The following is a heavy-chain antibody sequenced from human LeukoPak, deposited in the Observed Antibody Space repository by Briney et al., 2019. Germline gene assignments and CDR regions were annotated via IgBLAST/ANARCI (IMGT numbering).Heavy chain of an antibody. CDR2: ITSDGSST. CDR1: GFTFTRHW. CDR3: ASAEVITTPFCY. J-gene: IGHJ4*02. V-gene: IGHV3-74*01. Sequence: PGGSLRLSCAVSGFTFTRHWMHWVRHVPGKGLVWVSRITSDGSSTRYADSVKGRFTISRDNAKNTLYLQMNSLRAEDTAVYYCASAEVITTPFCYWGQGTLVTVSS. D-gene: IGHD3-22*01.